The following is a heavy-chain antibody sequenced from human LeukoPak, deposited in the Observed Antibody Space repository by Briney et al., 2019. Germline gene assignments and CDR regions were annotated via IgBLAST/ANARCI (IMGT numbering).Heavy chain of an antibody. D-gene: IGHD3-3*01. J-gene: IGHJ4*02. CDR2: IYYSGST. V-gene: IGHV4-59*01. Sequence: PSETLSLTCTVSGGSISSYYWSWIRQPPGKGLEWIGYIYYSGSTNYNPSLKSRVTISVDTSKNQFSLKLSSVTAADTAVYYCARDVYYDFWSGYLDYWGQGTLVTVPS. CDR3: ARDVYYDFWSGYLDY. CDR1: GGSISSYY.